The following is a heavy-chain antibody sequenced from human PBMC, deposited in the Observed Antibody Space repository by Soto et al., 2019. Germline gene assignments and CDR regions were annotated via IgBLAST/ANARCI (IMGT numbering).Heavy chain of an antibody. CDR2: ISGSGGST. J-gene: IGHJ4*02. CDR3: AKDQSPYYYDSSGYYAPFDC. Sequence: EVQLLESGGGLVQPGGSLRLSCAASGFTFSSYAMSWVRQAPGKGLEWVSAISGSGGSTYYADSVKGRFTISRDNSKNTLYLQMNSLRAEDTAVYYCAKDQSPYYYDSSGYYAPFDCWGQGTLVTVSS. V-gene: IGHV3-23*01. CDR1: GFTFSSYA. D-gene: IGHD3-22*01.